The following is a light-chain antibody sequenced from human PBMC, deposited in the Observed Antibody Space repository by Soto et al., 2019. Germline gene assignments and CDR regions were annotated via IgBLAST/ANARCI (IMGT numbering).Light chain of an antibody. Sequence: QSALAQPASLSGSPGQSTTIACTGTSSDIGAYDYVSWFQQHPGKAPKLMVSEVNNRPSGVSNRFSGSKSGNTDYLTIYGIQVEDQAEYFCVSFTTTSTHVFPKGTKVT. J-gene: IGLJ1*01. CDR1: SSDIGAYDY. V-gene: IGLV2-14*01. CDR2: EVN. CDR3: VSFTTTSTHV.